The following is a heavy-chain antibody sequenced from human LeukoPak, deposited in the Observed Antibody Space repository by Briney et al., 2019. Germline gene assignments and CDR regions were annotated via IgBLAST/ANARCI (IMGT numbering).Heavy chain of an antibody. Sequence: ASVKVSCKASGYTFTGYYMHWVRRAPGQGLEWMGWINPNSGGTNYAQKFQGRVTMTRDTSISIAYMELSRLRSDDTAVYYCARGVAGTPLTDYWGQGTLVTVSS. V-gene: IGHV1-2*02. CDR2: INPNSGGT. J-gene: IGHJ4*02. D-gene: IGHD6-19*01. CDR1: GYTFTGYY. CDR3: ARGVAGTPLTDY.